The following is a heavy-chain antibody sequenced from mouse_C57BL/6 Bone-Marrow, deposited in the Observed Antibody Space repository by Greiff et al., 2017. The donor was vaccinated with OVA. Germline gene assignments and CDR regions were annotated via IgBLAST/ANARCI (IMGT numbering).Heavy chain of an antibody. CDR3: ARGGWDWYFDV. CDR2: INYDGSST. D-gene: IGHD3-3*01. Sequence: EVKLVESEGGLVQPGSSMKLSCTASGFTFSDYYMAWVRQVPEKGLEWVANINYDGSSTYYLDSLKSRFIISRDNAKNILYLQMGRLKSEDTATYYCARGGWDWYFDVWGTGTTVTVSS. CDR1: GFTFSDYY. J-gene: IGHJ1*03. V-gene: IGHV5-16*01.